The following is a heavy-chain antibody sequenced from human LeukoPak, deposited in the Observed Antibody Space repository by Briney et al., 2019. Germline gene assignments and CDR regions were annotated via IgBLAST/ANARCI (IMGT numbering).Heavy chain of an antibody. D-gene: IGHD3-9*01. J-gene: IGHJ4*02. CDR2: IKKNGSEK. Sequence: GGSLRLSRAPSRFTFGSYWMTWVRQAPGQGLECVANIKKNGSEKYYVHSVKARFTISRDNAKYSLYLQMNSLRAEDTDIYYCARLLRYFDYWGQGPRVPVSS. CDR1: RFTFGSYW. V-gene: IGHV3-7*01. CDR3: ARLLRYFDY.